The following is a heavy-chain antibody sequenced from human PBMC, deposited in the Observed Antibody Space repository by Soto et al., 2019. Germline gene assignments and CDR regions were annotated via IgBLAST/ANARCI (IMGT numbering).Heavy chain of an antibody. J-gene: IGHJ5*02. D-gene: IGHD6-6*01. CDR3: ARGSSSFSWFDP. CDR1: GDSISRIDYY. V-gene: IGHV4-31*03. CDR2: IYFRGNT. Sequence: SETLSLTCSVSGDSISRIDYYWTWIRQHPEKGLEWIGNIYFRGNTYYSPSLESRLTISVDTSKNQFSLKLTSVTAADTAVYYCARGSSSFSWFDPWGQGTLVTRLL.